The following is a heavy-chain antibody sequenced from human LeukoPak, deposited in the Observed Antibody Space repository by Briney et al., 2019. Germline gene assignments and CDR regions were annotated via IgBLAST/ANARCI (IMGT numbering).Heavy chain of an antibody. Sequence: GGSLRLSCAASGFTFSDYSMHWVRQAPGKGLEYVSAISSNGGTTYYEKSVKGRFTISRDNSKNTLYLQMGSLRAEDAAVYYCARDQGSMIWGRGTLVTVSS. J-gene: IGHJ2*01. CDR3: ARDQGSMI. CDR1: GFTFSDYS. CDR2: ISSNGGTT. V-gene: IGHV3-64*01. D-gene: IGHD2-15*01.